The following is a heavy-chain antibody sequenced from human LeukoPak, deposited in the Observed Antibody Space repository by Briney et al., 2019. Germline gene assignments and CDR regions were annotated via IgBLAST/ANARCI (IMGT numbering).Heavy chain of an antibody. CDR2: INPSGGST. D-gene: IGHD2-2*01. J-gene: IGHJ5*02. CDR3: ARDLGYCSSTSCQRVDWFDP. CDR1: GYTFTSDY. V-gene: IGHV1-46*01. Sequence: ASVKVSCKASGYTFTSDYMHWVRQAPGQGLEWMGIINPSGGSTSYAQKFQGRVTITTDESTSTAYMELSSLRSEDTAVYYCARDLGYCSSTSCQRVDWFDPWGQGTLVTVSS.